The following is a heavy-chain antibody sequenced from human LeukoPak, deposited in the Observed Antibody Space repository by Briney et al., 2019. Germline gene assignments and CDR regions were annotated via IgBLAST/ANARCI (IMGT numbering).Heavy chain of an antibody. D-gene: IGHD3-22*01. CDR1: GFTFSSYG. V-gene: IGHV3-30*02. CDR3: AKEVGYDSSGYYYQTYFDY. Sequence: GGSLRLSCAASGFTFSSYGMHWVRQAPGKGLEWVAFIRYDGSNKYYADSVKGRFTISRDNSKNTLYLQMNSLRAEDTAVYYCAKEVGYDSSGYYYQTYFDYWGQGTLVTVSS. J-gene: IGHJ4*02. CDR2: IRYDGSNK.